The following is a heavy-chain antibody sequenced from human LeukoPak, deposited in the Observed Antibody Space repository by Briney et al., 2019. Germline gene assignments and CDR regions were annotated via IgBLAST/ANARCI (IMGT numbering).Heavy chain of an antibody. J-gene: IGHJ4*02. D-gene: IGHD6-13*01. CDR1: GFTVSSNY. CDR3: AREYPYWQQLVGGFDY. V-gene: IGHV3-53*01. CDR2: IYSGGNT. Sequence: GGSLRLSCAASGFTVSSNYMSWVRQAPGRGLEWVSVIYSGGNTYYADSVKGRFTISRDNSKNTLYLQMNSLRAEDTAVYYCAREYPYWQQLVGGFDYWGQGTLVTVSS.